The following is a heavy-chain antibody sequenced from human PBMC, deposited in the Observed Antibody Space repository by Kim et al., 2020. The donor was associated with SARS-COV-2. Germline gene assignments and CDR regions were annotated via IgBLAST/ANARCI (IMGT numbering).Heavy chain of an antibody. J-gene: IGHJ5*02. CDR3: ARAGGITGNWFDP. Sequence: AQEVQGRITSTADETTSTAYMELSSLRSEDTAVYYCARAGGITGNWFDPWGQGTLVTVSS. V-gene: IGHV1-69*01. D-gene: IGHD1-20*01.